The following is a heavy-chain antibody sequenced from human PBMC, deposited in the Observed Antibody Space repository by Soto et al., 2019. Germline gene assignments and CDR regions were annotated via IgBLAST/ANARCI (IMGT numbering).Heavy chain of an antibody. Sequence: QVQLVESGGGVVQPGRSLRLSCAASGFTFSSYGMHWVRQAPGKGLEWVAVISYDGSNKYYADSVKGRFTISRDNSKNTLYLQMNRLRAEDTAVYYCAKAPYSGYEIGYWGQGTLVTVSS. J-gene: IGHJ4*02. CDR1: GFTFSSYG. V-gene: IGHV3-30*18. CDR2: ISYDGSNK. D-gene: IGHD5-12*01. CDR3: AKAPYSGYEIGY.